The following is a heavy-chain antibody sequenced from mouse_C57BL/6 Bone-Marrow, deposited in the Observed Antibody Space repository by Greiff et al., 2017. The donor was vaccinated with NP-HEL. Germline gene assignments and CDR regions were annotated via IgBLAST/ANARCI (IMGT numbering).Heavy chain of an antibody. J-gene: IGHJ3*01. D-gene: IGHD3-3*01. CDR3: ARTGAGISWFAY. CDR1: GYAFSSSW. V-gene: IGHV1-82*01. CDR2: IYPGDGDT. Sequence: VKLMESGPELVKPGASVKISCKASGYAFSSSWMNWVKQRPGKGLEWIGRIYPGDGDTNYNGKFKGKATLTADKSSSTAYMQLSSLTAEDSAVYFCARTGAGISWFAYWGQGTLVTVSA.